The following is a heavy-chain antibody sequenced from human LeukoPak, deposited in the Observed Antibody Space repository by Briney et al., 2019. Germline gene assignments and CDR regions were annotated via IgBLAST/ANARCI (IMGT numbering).Heavy chain of an antibody. CDR3: VGKQWLVMYYFDF. V-gene: IGHV4-39*01. Sequence: PSETLSLTCTVSGGSISSSTYYWGWIRQPPGKGLEWIGSFYYSGSTYYNPSLKSRVTISVAASKNQFSLKLNSVTAADTAVYYRVGKQWLVMYYFDFWGQGTLVTVSS. CDR1: GGSISSSTYY. D-gene: IGHD6-19*01. CDR2: FYYSGST. J-gene: IGHJ4*02.